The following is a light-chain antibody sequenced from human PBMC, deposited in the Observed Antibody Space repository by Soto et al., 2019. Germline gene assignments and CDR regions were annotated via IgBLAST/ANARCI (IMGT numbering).Light chain of an antibody. CDR3: AAWDDSLNGRV. CDR1: SGGIASNS. Sequence: LTQPHSVAESPGKTVIISCTRSSGGIASNSVQWYQQLPGTAPKLLIYYDNLRPSGVPDRISGSKSGTSASLAISGLQSDDEADYYCAAWDDSLNGRVFGTGTKVTVL. V-gene: IGLV1-44*01. CDR2: YDN. J-gene: IGLJ1*01.